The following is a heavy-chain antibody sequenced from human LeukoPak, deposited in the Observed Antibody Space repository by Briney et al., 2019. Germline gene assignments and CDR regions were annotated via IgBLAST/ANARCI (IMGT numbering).Heavy chain of an antibody. D-gene: IGHD6-19*01. J-gene: IGHJ4*02. V-gene: IGHV3-7*03. CDR1: GFTFSSYW. Sequence: PGGSLRLSCAASGFTFSSYWMSWVRQAPGKGLEWVANIKQDGSEKYYVDSVKGRFTISRDNAKNSLYLQMNSLRAEDTALYYCAKDTHSSTRAVAGALDYWGQGTLVTVSS. CDR3: AKDTHSSTRAVAGALDY. CDR2: IKQDGSEK.